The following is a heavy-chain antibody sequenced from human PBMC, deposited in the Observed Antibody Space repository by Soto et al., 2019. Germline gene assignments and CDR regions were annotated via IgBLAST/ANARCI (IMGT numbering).Heavy chain of an antibody. V-gene: IGHV3-23*01. J-gene: IGHJ4*02. D-gene: IGHD6-13*01. Sequence: PGGSLRLSCAASGFTFSDYSMHWVRQAPGKGLEWVSVITGSRGKTYYADSVKGRFTISRDNAKKSLYLQMNSLRAEDTAVYYCVRFGGAAAGPGDYWGQGTLVTVSS. CDR1: GFTFSDYS. CDR3: VRFGGAAAGPGDY. CDR2: ITGSRGKT.